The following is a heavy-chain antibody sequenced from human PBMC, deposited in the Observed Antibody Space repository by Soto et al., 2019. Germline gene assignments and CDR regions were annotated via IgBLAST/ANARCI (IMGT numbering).Heavy chain of an antibody. D-gene: IGHD2-2*01. Sequence: TSETLSLTCTVSGGSISIYYWSWSRQPAGKGLEWIGRIYTSGSTNYNPSLKSRVTMSVDTSKNQFSLKLSSVTAAETAVYYCARARLNCSSTSCYFVGFDPWGQGTLVTVSS. J-gene: IGHJ5*02. CDR2: IYTSGST. V-gene: IGHV4-4*07. CDR1: GGSISIYY. CDR3: ARARLNCSSTSCYFVGFDP.